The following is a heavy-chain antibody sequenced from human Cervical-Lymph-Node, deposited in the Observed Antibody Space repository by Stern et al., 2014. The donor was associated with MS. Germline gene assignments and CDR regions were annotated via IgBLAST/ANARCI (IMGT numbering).Heavy chain of an antibody. CDR3: TRFLQSGWSDLFDS. CDR1: GSTFSPPG. Sequence: EDQLVESGGGLVQPGGPRGSPVEASGSTFSPPGISWVPQAPGKGLGGWPNIKRDGSETYYLDSVKGRFTISRDNAKSSLYLEMNSLRAEDTAVYYCTRFLQSGWSDLFDSWGRGTLVTVSS. D-gene: IGHD6-19*01. CDR2: IKRDGSET. V-gene: IGHV3-7*01. J-gene: IGHJ5*01.